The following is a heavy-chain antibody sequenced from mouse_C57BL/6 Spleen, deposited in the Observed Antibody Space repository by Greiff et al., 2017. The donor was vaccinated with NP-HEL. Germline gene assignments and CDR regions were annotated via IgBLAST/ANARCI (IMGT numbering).Heavy chain of an antibody. CDR2: IYPGDGDT. Sequence: VKLQESGPELVKPGASVKISCKASGYAFSSSWMNWVKQRPGKGLEWIGRIYPGDGDTNYNGKFKGKATLTADKSSSTAYMQLSSLTSEDSAVYFCAREGNSNYWYFDVWGTGTTVTVSS. CDR3: AREGNSNYWYFDV. D-gene: IGHD2-5*01. CDR1: GYAFSSSW. J-gene: IGHJ1*03. V-gene: IGHV1-82*01.